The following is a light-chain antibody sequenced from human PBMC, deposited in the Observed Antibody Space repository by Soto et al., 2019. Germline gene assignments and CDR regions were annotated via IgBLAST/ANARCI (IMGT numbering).Light chain of an antibody. CDR2: AAS. CDR3: LETYSTPWT. J-gene: IGKJ1*01. V-gene: IGKV1-39*01. Sequence: DIQMTQSPSSLSASVGDRVTITCRASQSISSYVNWYQQKPGKAPKLLIYAASNLQGGVPSRFSGSGSGTHFTLTISSLQPGDFATYYCLETYSTPWTFGQGTKVDIK. CDR1: QSISSY.